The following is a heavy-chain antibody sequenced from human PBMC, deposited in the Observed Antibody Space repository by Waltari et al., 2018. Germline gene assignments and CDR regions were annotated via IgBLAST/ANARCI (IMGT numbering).Heavy chain of an antibody. Sequence: EVQLVESGGGLVQRGGSLRLSCTGSGFTFSDYEMNWVRQAPGKGLEWIAYIGPSGTTRYYADSVKGRFLISRDSAKNSLYLQMTSLRVEDTAVYYCAREGVQLWVPLDYWGQGPWSPSPQ. CDR1: GFTFSDYE. V-gene: IGHV3-48*03. CDR2: IGPSGTTR. CDR3: AREGVQLWVPLDY. D-gene: IGHD1-1*01. J-gene: IGHJ4*02.